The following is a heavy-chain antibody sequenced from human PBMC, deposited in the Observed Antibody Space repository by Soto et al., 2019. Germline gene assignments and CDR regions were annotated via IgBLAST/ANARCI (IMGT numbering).Heavy chain of an antibody. CDR1: GGSFSCYY. D-gene: IGHD3-3*01. CDR2: INHSGST. CDR3: ARAIFGVVMPFDY. V-gene: IGHV4-34*01. J-gene: IGHJ4*02. Sequence: PSETLSLTCAVYGGSFSCYYRSWIRPPPGKGLEWIGEINHSGSTNYNPSLKSRVTISVDTSKNQFSLKLSSVTAADTAVYYCARAIFGVVMPFDYWGQGTLVTVSS.